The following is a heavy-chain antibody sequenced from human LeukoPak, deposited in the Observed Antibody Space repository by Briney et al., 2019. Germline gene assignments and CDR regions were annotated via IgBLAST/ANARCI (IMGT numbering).Heavy chain of an antibody. V-gene: IGHV1-8*01. D-gene: IGHD2-15*01. CDR1: GYTFTSYD. CDR2: MNPNRGNT. Sequence: ASVKVSCKASGYTFTSYDINWVRQATGQGLECMGWMNPNRGNTGYAQKFQGRVTMTRNTSISTAYMELSSLRSEDTAVYYCASMGYCSGGSCYPYYYYGMDVWGQGTTVTVSS. J-gene: IGHJ6*02. CDR3: ASMGYCSGGSCYPYYYYGMDV.